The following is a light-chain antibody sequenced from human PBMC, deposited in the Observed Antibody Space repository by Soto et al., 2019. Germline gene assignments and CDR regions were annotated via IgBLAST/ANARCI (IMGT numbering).Light chain of an antibody. CDR1: SSDIGNSKY. Sequence: QSVLTQPASVSGSPGQSITISCTGTSSDIGNSKYVSWYQQHPGKVPKLMLYEVTNRPSGVSSRFSGSKSGNTASLTISGLQAEDEANYYCSSYTSSSTLNVIFGGGTKLTVL. J-gene: IGLJ2*01. V-gene: IGLV2-14*01. CDR3: SSYTSSSTLNVI. CDR2: EVT.